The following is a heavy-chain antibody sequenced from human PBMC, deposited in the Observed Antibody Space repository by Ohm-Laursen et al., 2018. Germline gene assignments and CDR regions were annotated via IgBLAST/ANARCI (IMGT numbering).Heavy chain of an antibody. Sequence: SLRLSCTAPGFTFSSYAMSWVRQAPGKGLEWVSAISGSGGSTYYADSVKGRFTISRDNAKNSLYLQMNSLRAEDTAVYYCAKRAQVRYFDYWGQGTLVTVSS. V-gene: IGHV3-23*01. D-gene: IGHD3-9*01. J-gene: IGHJ4*02. CDR2: ISGSGGST. CDR1: GFTFSSYA. CDR3: AKRAQVRYFDY.